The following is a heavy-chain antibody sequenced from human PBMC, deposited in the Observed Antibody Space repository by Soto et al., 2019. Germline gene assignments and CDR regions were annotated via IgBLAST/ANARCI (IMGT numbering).Heavy chain of an antibody. CDR2: ISFDGSNQ. CDR1: GFSFSNYG. V-gene: IGHV3-30*03. D-gene: IGHD2-2*01. Sequence: QVQLVESGGGVVQPGRSLRLSCAASGFSFSNYGMHWVRQAPGKGLEWVTVISFDGSNQYYADSVKGRFTVSRDNSENTLSLQMISLRGDDRAVYYCARSTSPTLSYYYGMDVWGQGTTVTVAS. J-gene: IGHJ6*01. CDR3: ARSTSPTLSYYYGMDV.